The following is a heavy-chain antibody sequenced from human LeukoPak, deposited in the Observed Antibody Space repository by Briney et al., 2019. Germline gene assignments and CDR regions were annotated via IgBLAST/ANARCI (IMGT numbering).Heavy chain of an antibody. CDR2: ISAFNGNT. D-gene: IGHD3-10*01. Sequence: ASVRVSSTASGYTFTIYDIVWVRQAPGQRLEWMGWISAFNGNTNNAQKVQGRVTMTTDTSTSTAYMELRSLTSDDTAMYYCARVYSSAFDRWGQGTLVTVTS. V-gene: IGHV1-18*01. CDR3: ARVYSSAFDR. J-gene: IGHJ4*02. CDR1: GYTFTIYD.